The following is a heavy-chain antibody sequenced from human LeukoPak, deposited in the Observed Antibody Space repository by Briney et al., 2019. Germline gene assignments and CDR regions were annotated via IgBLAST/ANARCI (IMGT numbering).Heavy chain of an antibody. D-gene: IGHD6-13*01. CDR2: IYYGGST. Sequence: SETLSLTCTVSGGSISSYYWSWIRQPPGKGLEWIGYIYYGGSTNYNPSLKSRVTISVDTSKNQFSLKLSSVTAADTAVYYCARDYSSSMGGYFDYWGQGTLVTVSS. CDR1: GGSISSYY. V-gene: IGHV4-59*01. J-gene: IGHJ4*02. CDR3: ARDYSSSMGGYFDY.